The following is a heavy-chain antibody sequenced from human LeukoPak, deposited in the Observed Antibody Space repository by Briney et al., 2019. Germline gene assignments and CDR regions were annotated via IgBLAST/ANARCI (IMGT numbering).Heavy chain of an antibody. J-gene: IGHJ6*02. D-gene: IGHD2-2*01. CDR2: IYYGGST. Sequence: SETLSLTCTVSGASISSSSYYWGWIRQPPGKGLEWIGSIYYGGSTYYNPSFKSRVTISVDTSKNQFSLKVNSVTAADTAVYYCARDAGHQLSRRNYYAMDVWGQGTTVTVSS. V-gene: IGHV4-39*07. CDR3: ARDAGHQLSRRNYYAMDV. CDR1: GASISSSSYY.